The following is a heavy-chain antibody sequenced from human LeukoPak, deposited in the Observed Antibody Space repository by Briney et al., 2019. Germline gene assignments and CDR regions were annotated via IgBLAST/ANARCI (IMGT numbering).Heavy chain of an antibody. V-gene: IGHV3-15*01. Sequence: KPGGSLRLSCAASGFTFSNAWMSWVRQAPGKGLEWVGRIKSKTDGGTTDYAAPVKGRFTTSRDDSKNTLYLQMNSLKTEDTAVYYCTTSIGYCSGGSCYSSDYWGQGTLVTVSS. CDR3: TTSIGYCSGGSCYSSDY. D-gene: IGHD2-15*01. CDR1: GFTFSNAW. CDR2: IKSKTDGGTT. J-gene: IGHJ4*02.